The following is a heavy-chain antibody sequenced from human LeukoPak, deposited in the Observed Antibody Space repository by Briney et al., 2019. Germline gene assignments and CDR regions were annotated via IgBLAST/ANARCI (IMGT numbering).Heavy chain of an antibody. J-gene: IGHJ4*02. CDR1: GFTFTGYY. D-gene: IGHD4-17*01. Sequence: ASVKVSCKASGFTFTGYYIHWVRQAPGQGLEWMGWINPNSGDTNYAQKFQGRVTLTRDTSISTAYMELSSLRSDDTAVYYCARAGIYGDSDTFDYWGQGTLVTVSS. CDR2: INPNSGDT. CDR3: ARAGIYGDSDTFDY. V-gene: IGHV1-2*02.